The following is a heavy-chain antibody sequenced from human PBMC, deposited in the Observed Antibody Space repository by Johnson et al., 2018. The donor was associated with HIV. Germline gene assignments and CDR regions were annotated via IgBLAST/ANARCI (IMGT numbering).Heavy chain of an antibody. CDR2: ISWNSGSI. Sequence: VQLVESGGGLVQPGRSLRLSCAASGFTFDDYGMHWVRQAPWKGLEWVSGISWNSGSIGYADSVKGRFTISRDNAKNSLYLQMNSLRAEDTALYYCAKEIYGGGDWEDDAFDIWGQGTMVTVSS. J-gene: IGHJ3*02. CDR1: GFTFDDYG. CDR3: AKEIYGGGDWEDDAFDI. V-gene: IGHV3-9*01. D-gene: IGHD2-21*02.